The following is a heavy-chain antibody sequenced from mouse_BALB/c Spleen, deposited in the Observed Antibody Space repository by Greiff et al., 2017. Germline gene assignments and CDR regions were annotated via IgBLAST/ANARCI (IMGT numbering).Heavy chain of an antibody. CDR3: ARSDGSNYYAMDY. J-gene: IGHJ4*01. D-gene: IGHD2-3*01. V-gene: IGHV1-9*01. CDR2: ILPGSGST. Sequence: LVESGAELMKPGASVKISCKATGYTFSSYWIEWVKQRPGHGLEWIGEILPGSGSTNYNEKFKGKATFTADTSSNTAYMQLSSLTSEDSAVYYCARSDGSNYYAMDYWGQGTSVTVSS. CDR1: GYTFSSYW.